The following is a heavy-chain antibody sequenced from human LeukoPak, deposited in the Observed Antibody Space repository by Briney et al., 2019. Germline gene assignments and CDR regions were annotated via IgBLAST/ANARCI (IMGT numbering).Heavy chain of an antibody. V-gene: IGHV3-53*01. J-gene: IGHJ4*02. CDR1: GFTVSSNY. CDR2: IYSGGST. D-gene: IGHD2-2*01. Sequence: PGGSLRLSCAASGFTVSSNYMSWVRQAPGKGLEWVSVIYSGGSTYYADSVKGRFTISRDNSKNTLYLQMNSLRAEDTAVYYCARDSPYCSSTSCPFDYWGQGTLVTVSS. CDR3: ARDSPYCSSTSCPFDY.